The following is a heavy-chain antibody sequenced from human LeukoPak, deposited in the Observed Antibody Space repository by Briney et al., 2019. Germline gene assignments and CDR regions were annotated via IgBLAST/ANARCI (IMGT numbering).Heavy chain of an antibody. CDR2: MDKETNLYAT. CDR3: TRDSGTYNWFDP. V-gene: IGHV3-73*01. CDR1: GFTFSDSA. J-gene: IGHJ5*02. Sequence: GGSLRLSCVASGFTFSDSAIHWVRQSSGKGLEWIGHMDKETNLYATALAASVKGRFTVSRDDSKNTAYLHMNSLKTEDTALYYCTRDSGTYNWFDPWGRGTLVTVSS. D-gene: IGHD1-26*01.